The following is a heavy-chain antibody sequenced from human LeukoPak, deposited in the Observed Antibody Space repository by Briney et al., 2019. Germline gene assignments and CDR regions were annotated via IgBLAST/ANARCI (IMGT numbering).Heavy chain of an antibody. CDR3: ARGWRKLLRGYGMDV. CDR1: GFTFSSYA. D-gene: IGHD2-15*01. V-gene: IGHV3-23*01. J-gene: IGHJ6*02. Sequence: GSLRLSCAASGFTFSSYAMSWVRQAPGKGLEWVSAISGSGGSTYYADSVKGRFTISRDNSKNTLYLQMNSLRAEDTAVYYCARGWRKLLRGYGMDVWGQGTTVTVSS. CDR2: ISGSGGST.